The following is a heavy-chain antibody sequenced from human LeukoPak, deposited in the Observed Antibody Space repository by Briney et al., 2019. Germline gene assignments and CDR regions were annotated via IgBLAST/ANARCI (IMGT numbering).Heavy chain of an antibody. D-gene: IGHD5-12*01. CDR3: ARHGGSYSGGLWLPDY. V-gene: IGHV5-51*01. Sequence: GESLKISCKGSGYSFTSYWIGCVRQMPGEGVGGLGIIYAGDSDSRYSPSSQGQDTISADKSISTGYLQWSNLKASDTAMYYCARHGGSYSGGLWLPDYWGQGTLVTVSS. CDR2: IYAGDSDS. J-gene: IGHJ4*02. CDR1: GYSFTSYW.